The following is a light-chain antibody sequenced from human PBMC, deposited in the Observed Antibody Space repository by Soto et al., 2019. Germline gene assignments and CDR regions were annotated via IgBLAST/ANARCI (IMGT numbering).Light chain of an antibody. CDR1: QSVSSN. Sequence: EILMTQSPATLSVSPGERATLSCRASQSVSSNLAWYQQKPGQAPRLLIYGASTRATGIPARFSGSGSGTEFTLIISSLQSEDSALYYCQQYNSWLWTFGQGTKVDIK. CDR2: GAS. V-gene: IGKV3-15*01. J-gene: IGKJ1*01. CDR3: QQYNSWLWT.